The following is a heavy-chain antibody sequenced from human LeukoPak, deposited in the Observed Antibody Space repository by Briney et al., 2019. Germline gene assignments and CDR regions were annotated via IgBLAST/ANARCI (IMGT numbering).Heavy chain of an antibody. CDR2: IHIGVTT. V-gene: IGHV3-53*01. D-gene: IGHD2-21*02. CDR3: ARERGSD. CDR1: GFPDITTF. Sequence: GSLRLSFEASGFPDITTFMGWVRPAPGKGLEWVSIIHIGVTTYYAHSVKGRFTISRDNFKNTLYLQMNSLRDEDTAVYYCARERGSDGGRGTLVTVSS. J-gene: IGHJ4*02.